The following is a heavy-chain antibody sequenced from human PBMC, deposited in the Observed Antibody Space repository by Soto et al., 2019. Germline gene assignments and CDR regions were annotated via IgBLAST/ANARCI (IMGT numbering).Heavy chain of an antibody. CDR2: IWYDGSNK. J-gene: IGHJ4*02. V-gene: IGHV3-33*01. CDR3: ARATTGPYGY. D-gene: IGHD1-26*01. CDR1: GFTFSSYG. Sequence: QVQLVESGGGVVQPXXSLRLSCAASGFTFSSYGMHWVRQAPGKGLEWVAVIWYDGSNKYYADSVKGRFTISRDNSKSTLYLQMNSLRAEDTAVYYCARATTGPYGYWGQGTLVTVSS.